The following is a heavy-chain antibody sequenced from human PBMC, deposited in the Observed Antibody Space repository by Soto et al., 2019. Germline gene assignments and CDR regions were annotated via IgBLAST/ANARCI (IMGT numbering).Heavy chain of an antibody. J-gene: IGHJ4*02. Sequence: GACPTLVNPTQTLPLTCPFSGFSPSTSGVGVGWIRQPPGKGLEWLAIIYWDDDKRYSPSLKSRLTITKDTSKNQVVLTMTNMDPVDTATYYCAHRPSYCSGGSCYSGFDYWGQGTLVTVSS. CDR1: GFSPSTSGVG. D-gene: IGHD2-15*01. CDR2: IYWDDDK. V-gene: IGHV2-5*02. CDR3: AHRPSYCSGGSCYSGFDY.